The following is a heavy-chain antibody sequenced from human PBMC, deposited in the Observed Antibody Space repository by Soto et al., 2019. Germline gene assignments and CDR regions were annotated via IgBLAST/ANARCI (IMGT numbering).Heavy chain of an antibody. CDR2: ISWNSGSI. V-gene: IGHV3-9*01. CDR1: GFTVDDYS. CDR3: AKSKSVYYYDSSGSNWFDP. D-gene: IGHD3-22*01. Sequence: FLRLSCAASGFTVDDYSMHWVRQAPGKGLEWVSGISWNSGSIGYADSVKGRFTISRDNAKNSLYLQMNSLRAEDTALYYCAKSKSVYYYDSSGSNWFDPWGQGTLVTVSS. J-gene: IGHJ5*02.